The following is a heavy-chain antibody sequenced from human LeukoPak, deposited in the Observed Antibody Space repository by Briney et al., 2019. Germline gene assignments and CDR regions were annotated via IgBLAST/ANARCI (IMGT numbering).Heavy chain of an antibody. V-gene: IGHV4-30-4*01. J-gene: IGHJ4*02. CDR2: IYYSGST. Sequence: PSETLSLTCTVSGGSISSGDYYWSWIRQPPGKGLEWILYIYYSGSTYYNPSLKSRVTISVDTSKNQFSLKLSSVTAADTAVYYCARGSYGDYAMACDYWGQGTLVTVSS. D-gene: IGHD4-17*01. CDR3: ARGSYGDYAMACDY. CDR1: GGSISSGDYY.